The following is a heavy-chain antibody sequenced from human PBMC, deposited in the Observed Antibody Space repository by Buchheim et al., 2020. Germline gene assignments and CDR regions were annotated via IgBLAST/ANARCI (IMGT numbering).Heavy chain of an antibody. V-gene: IGHV3-48*03. CDR3: ASLKGRTGTGYGMDV. CDR1: GFTFSSFE. J-gene: IGHJ6*02. CDR2: ISSSGSTK. Sequence: EVQLVESGGGLVLPGGSLRLSCAVAGFTFSSFEMNWVRQAPGKGLEWVSYISSSGSTKYYADSVTGRFTISSDNAEKSMYLQMNSLRVEDTAAYYCASLKGRTGTGYGMDVWGQGTT. D-gene: IGHD3-10*01.